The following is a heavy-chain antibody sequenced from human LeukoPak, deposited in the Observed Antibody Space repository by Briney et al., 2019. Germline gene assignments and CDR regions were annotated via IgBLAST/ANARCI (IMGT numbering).Heavy chain of an antibody. CDR2: IYYSGST. J-gene: IGHJ3*02. Sequence: PSETLSLTCTVSGGSISSYYWSWIRQPPGKGLEWIGYIYYSGSTNYNPSLKSRVTISVDTSKNQFSLKLSSVTAADTAVYYCARDRARSILYYRLGAFDIWGQGTMVTVSS. CDR1: GGSISSYY. CDR3: ARDRARSILYYRLGAFDI. D-gene: IGHD2-8*01. V-gene: IGHV4-59*01.